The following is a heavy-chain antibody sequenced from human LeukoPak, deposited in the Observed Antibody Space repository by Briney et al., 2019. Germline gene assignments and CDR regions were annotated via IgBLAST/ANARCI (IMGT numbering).Heavy chain of an antibody. CDR2: VHYTGTT. CDR1: GGSLNNYY. Sequence: PSETLSLTCTVSGGSLNNYYWSWIRQPPGKGLEWIGYVHYTGTTKYHPSLKSRLTISLDTSKYQFSLNLSSVTAADTAVYYCARLWLYCGGDCYFPFDYWGQGMLVTVSS. J-gene: IGHJ4*02. CDR3: ARLWLYCGGDCYFPFDY. D-gene: IGHD2-21*02. V-gene: IGHV4-59*08.